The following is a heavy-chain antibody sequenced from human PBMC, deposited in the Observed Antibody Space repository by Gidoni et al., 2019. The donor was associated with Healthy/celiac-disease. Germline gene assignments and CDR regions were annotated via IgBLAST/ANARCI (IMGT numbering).Heavy chain of an antibody. D-gene: IGHD3-3*01. V-gene: IGHV1-18*01. Sequence: QVQLVPSAAEVKKPGASVKVSCKASGYTFTSSGISWVRQAPGQGLEWMGWISAYNGNTNYAQKLQGRVTMTTDTSTSTAYMELGSLRSDDTAVYYCARALYYDFWSGSLGSMDVWGKGTTVTVSS. CDR1: GYTFTSSG. J-gene: IGHJ6*03. CDR2: ISAYNGNT. CDR3: ARALYYDFWSGSLGSMDV.